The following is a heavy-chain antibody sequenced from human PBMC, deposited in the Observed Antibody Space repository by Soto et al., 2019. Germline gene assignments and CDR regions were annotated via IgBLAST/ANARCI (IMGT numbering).Heavy chain of an antibody. J-gene: IGHJ4*02. Sequence: GGSLRLSCAASGFTFSSYAMHWVRQAPGKGLEWVAVISYDGSNKYYADSVKGRFTISRDNSKNTLYLQMNSLRAEDTAVYYCARGQTSQDSSSWYYLYWGQGTLVTVSS. V-gene: IGHV3-30-3*01. CDR1: GFTFSSYA. D-gene: IGHD6-13*01. CDR2: ISYDGSNK. CDR3: ARGQTSQDSSSWYYLY.